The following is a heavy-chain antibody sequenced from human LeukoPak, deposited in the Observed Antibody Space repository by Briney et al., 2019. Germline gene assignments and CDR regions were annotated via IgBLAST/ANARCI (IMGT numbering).Heavy chain of an antibody. J-gene: IGHJ4*02. Sequence: GGSLRLPCAASGFTFSSYGMHWVRQAPGKGLEWVAVIWYDGSNKYYADSVKGRFTISRDNSKNTLYLQMNSLRAEDTAVYYCARAHYYGSGRPFDYWGQGTLVTVSS. D-gene: IGHD3-10*01. CDR2: IWYDGSNK. CDR1: GFTFSSYG. V-gene: IGHV3-33*01. CDR3: ARAHYYGSGRPFDY.